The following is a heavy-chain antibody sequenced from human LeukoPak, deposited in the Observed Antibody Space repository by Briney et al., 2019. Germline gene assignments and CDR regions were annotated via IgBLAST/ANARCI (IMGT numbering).Heavy chain of an antibody. CDR1: GGSVSGYY. Sequence: SETLSLTCAVFGGSVSGYYWTWVRQPLGKGLEWIGEISHTGGANYNPSLKSRVTIGLDTSKKQLSLKLESVTAADTAVYYCAREDYGTGSYYRGDAFDIWGHGTMVTVSS. V-gene: IGHV4-34*01. J-gene: IGHJ3*02. CDR3: AREDYGTGSYYRGDAFDI. D-gene: IGHD3-10*01. CDR2: ISHTGGA.